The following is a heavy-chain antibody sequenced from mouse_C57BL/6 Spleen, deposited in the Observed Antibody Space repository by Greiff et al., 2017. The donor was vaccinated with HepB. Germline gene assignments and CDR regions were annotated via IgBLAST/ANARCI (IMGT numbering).Heavy chain of an antibody. J-gene: IGHJ3*01. V-gene: IGHV5-4*01. CDR2: ISDGGSYT. CDR1: GFTFSSYA. D-gene: IGHD1-1*01. Sequence: EVHLVESGGGLVKPGGSLKLSCAASGFTFSSYAMSWVRQTPEKRLEWVATISDGGSYTYYPDNVKGRYTISRDNAKNNLYLQMSHLKSEDTAMYYCARDYGSSLWFAYWGQGTLVTVSA. CDR3: ARDYGSSLWFAY.